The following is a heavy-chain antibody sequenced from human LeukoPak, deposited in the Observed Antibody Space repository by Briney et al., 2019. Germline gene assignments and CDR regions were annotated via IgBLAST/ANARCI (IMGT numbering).Heavy chain of an antibody. V-gene: IGHV3-23*01. Sequence: PGGSLRLSCAASGFSFSAYGMNWVRQAPGKGLEWVSAICGSGATTYYADSVRGRFTISRDNSKNSLYLQMNSLRAEDTAVYYCAREGPDPAAQITTEVDAFDIWGQGTMVTVSS. CDR1: GFSFSAYG. CDR3: AREGPDPAAQITTEVDAFDI. J-gene: IGHJ3*02. D-gene: IGHD3-3*01. CDR2: ICGSGATT.